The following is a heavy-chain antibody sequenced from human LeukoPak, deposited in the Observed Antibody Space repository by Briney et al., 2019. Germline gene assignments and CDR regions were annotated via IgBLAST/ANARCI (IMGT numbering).Heavy chain of an antibody. CDR2: IFPISGTV. V-gene: IGHV1-69*13. Sequence: SVKVSCKASGGTFSSYAISWVRQAPGQGLDWMGGIFPISGTVKYAQKFQGRVTITADESTSTAYMELSRLRSDDTAVYYCARDFGSYYGSGSYPRFDPWGQGTLVTVSS. CDR1: GGTFSSYA. J-gene: IGHJ5*02. CDR3: ARDFGSYYGSGSYPRFDP. D-gene: IGHD3-10*01.